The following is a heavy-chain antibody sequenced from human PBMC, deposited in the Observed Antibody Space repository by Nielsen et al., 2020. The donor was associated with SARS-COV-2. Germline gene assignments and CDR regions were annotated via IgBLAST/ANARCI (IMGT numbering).Heavy chain of an antibody. CDR1: GYTFTGYY. V-gene: IGHV1-2*04. Sequence: ASVKVSCKASGYTFTGYYMHWVRQAPGQGLEWMGWINPNSGGTNYAQKFQGWVTMTRDTPISTAYMELSKLRSDDTAVYYCARENWNYVGWFDPWGQGTLVTVSS. CDR3: ARENWNYVGWFDP. CDR2: INPNSGGT. J-gene: IGHJ5*02. D-gene: IGHD1-7*01.